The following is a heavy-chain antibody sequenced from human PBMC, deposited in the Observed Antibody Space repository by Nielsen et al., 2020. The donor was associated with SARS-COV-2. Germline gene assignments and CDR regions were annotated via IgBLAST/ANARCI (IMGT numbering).Heavy chain of an antibody. CDR1: GFTFSSYP. D-gene: IGHD1-26*01. CDR3: AKISGSQRHYFDF. V-gene: IGHV3-23*01. J-gene: IGHJ4*02. CDR2: IGTTGDKT. Sequence: GESLKISCLASGFTFSSYPMHWVRQAPGKGLEWVSSIGTTGDKTFYADSVKGRFTISRDNSKNTLYLQLNSLRAEDTAVFYCAKISGSQRHYFDFWGQGALVTVSS.